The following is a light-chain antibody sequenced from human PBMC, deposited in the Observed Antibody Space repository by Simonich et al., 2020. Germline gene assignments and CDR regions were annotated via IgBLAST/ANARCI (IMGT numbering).Light chain of an antibody. J-gene: IGKJ5*01. CDR3: QQYYSTPIT. CDR1: QSVLYSSNNKNY. V-gene: IGKV4-1*01. CDR2: CAS. Sequence: DIVMTQSPDSLAVSLGERATINCKSSQSVLYSSNNKNYLAWYQQKPGQPPKLLIYCASTRESGVPVRFSGSGSGTDFTLTISSLQAEDVAVYYCQQYYSTPITFGQGTRLEIK.